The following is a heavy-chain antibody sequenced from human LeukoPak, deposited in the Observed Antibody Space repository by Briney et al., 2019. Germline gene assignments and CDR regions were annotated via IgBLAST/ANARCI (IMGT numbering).Heavy chain of an antibody. J-gene: IGHJ4*02. CDR1: GFTFSSYS. CDR3: ARDQYLRPSVSYFDY. CDR2: ISSSSSYI. D-gene: IGHD2-2*01. V-gene: IGHV3-21*01. Sequence: PGGSLRLSCAASGFTFSSYSMNWVRQAPGKGLEWVSSISSSSSYIYYADSVKGRFTISRDNAKNSLYLQMNGLRAEDTAVYYCARDQYLRPSVSYFDYWGQGTLVTVSS.